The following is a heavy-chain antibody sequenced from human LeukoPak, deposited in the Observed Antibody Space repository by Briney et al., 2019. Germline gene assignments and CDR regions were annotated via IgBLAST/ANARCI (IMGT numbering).Heavy chain of an antibody. CDR2: IYSGGTT. V-gene: IGHV3-66*01. J-gene: IGHJ4*02. D-gene: IGHD2-2*01. Sequence: GGSLRLSCAASGFTVSSNYMSWVRQAPGKGLEWVSIIYSGGTTYYADSVKGRFTISRDISKSTVYLQMNSLRAEDTAVFYCARALPAASHTSFDYWGQGTLVTVSS. CDR1: GFTVSSNY. CDR3: ARALPAASHTSFDY.